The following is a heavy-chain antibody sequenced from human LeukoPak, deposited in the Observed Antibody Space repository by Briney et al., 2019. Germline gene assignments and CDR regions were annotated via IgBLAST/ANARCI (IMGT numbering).Heavy chain of an antibody. CDR3: ARDLEYYDSSGYRGDYFDY. CDR2: VYSTGST. CDR1: GYSISSGYY. D-gene: IGHD3-22*01. V-gene: IGHV4-38-2*02. Sequence: SETLSLTCAVSGYSISSGYYWTWIRPPAGKGLEWIGRVYSTGSTNYNPSLQNRVTLSVDTSKNQFSLRLTSVTAADTAVYYCARDLEYYDSSGYRGDYFDYWGPGILVTVSS. J-gene: IGHJ4*02.